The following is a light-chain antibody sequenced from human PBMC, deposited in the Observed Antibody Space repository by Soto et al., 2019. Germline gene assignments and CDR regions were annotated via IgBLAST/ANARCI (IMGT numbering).Light chain of an antibody. CDR1: QSVSSSY. Sequence: EIVLTQSPGTLSLSPGERATLSCRASQSVSSSYLAWYQQKPGQGPRLLIHGASTRAVGVPARFSGSGSGTDFTLTINSLQSEDFAVYYCQQYHNWPPQYTFGQGTKLQIK. V-gene: IGKV3-15*01. J-gene: IGKJ2*01. CDR2: GAS. CDR3: QQYHNWPPQYT.